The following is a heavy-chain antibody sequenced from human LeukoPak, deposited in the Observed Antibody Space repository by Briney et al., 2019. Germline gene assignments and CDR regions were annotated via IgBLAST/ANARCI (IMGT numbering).Heavy chain of an antibody. D-gene: IGHD2-2*03. V-gene: IGHV3-30*04. J-gene: IGHJ3*02. CDR1: GFTFSSSA. CDR3: ATVDDLVAFGI. Sequence: GGSLRLSCVASGFTFSSSAMHWVRQAPDMGLEWVAVTSDDGNDKYYAGSVKGRFTISRDNSKNMLYLQMNSLRTDDTATYYCATVDDLVAFGIWGQGTMVTVSS. CDR2: TSDDGNDK.